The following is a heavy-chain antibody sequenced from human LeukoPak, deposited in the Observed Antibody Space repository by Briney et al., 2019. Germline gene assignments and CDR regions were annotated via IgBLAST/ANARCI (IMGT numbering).Heavy chain of an antibody. J-gene: IGHJ4*02. Sequence: GGSLRLSCAASGFTFSSYAMTWVRQAPGKGLEWVSAISGSGGGTYYADSVKGRFTISRDNSKNTLYLQMNSLRAEDTAVYYCASSGYYRGIDYWGQGTLVTVSS. CDR2: ISGSGGGT. CDR1: GFTFSSYA. CDR3: ASSGYYRGIDY. D-gene: IGHD3-22*01. V-gene: IGHV3-23*01.